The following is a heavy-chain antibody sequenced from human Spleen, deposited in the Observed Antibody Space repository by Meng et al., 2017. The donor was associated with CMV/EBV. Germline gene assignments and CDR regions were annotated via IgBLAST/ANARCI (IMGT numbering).Heavy chain of an antibody. D-gene: IGHD1-26*01. V-gene: IGHV3-30*02. CDR1: GFTFSNYG. Sequence: GGSLRLSCAASGFTFSNYGMHWVRQAPGKGLEWVALIRYDGNTKYYGDSVKGRFTISKDNSRNTLYLQMNSLRVEDTAVYYCAKDQGSLDFDYWGQGTLVTVSS. CDR3: AKDQGSLDFDY. CDR2: IRYDGNTK. J-gene: IGHJ4*02.